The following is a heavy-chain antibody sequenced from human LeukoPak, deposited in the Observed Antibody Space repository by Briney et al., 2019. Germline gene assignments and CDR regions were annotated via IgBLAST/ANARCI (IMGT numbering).Heavy chain of an antibody. D-gene: IGHD3-10*01. CDR1: GGSISSYY. CDR2: IYYSGST. Sequence: SETLSLTCTVSGGSISSYYWSWIRQPPGKGLEWIGYIYYSGSTNYNPSLKSRVTISVDTSKNQFSLKLSSVTAADTAVYYCASTMVRGVIINYYYYGMDVWGQGTRSPSP. V-gene: IGHV4-59*01. J-gene: IGHJ6*02. CDR3: ASTMVRGVIINYYYYGMDV.